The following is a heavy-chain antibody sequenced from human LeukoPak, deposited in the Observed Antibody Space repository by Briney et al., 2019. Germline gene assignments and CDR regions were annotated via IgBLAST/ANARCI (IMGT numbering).Heavy chain of an antibody. CDR1: GFTFSSHA. CDR2: ISISGDTT. CDR3: ANEIRPNDY. D-gene: IGHD4-17*01. V-gene: IGHV3-23*01. J-gene: IGHJ4*02. Sequence: GGSLRLSCGASGFTFSSHAMTWLRQGPGKGLEWVSAISISGDTTYYADAVKGRFTISRDNSKNTVYLQMNSLRAEDTAVYYCANEIRPNDYWGQGTLVTVSS.